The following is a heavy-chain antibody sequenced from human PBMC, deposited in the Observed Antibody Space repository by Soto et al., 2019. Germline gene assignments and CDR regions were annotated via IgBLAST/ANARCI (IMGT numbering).Heavy chain of an antibody. CDR1: GYTLTELS. D-gene: IGHD2-15*01. CDR2: FDPEDGET. Sequence: ASVKVSCKVSGYTLTELSMHWVRQAPGKGLEWMGGFDPEDGETIYAQKFQGRVTMTEETSTDTAYMELSSLRSEDTAVYYCATPVYCSGGSCYSYFDYWGQGTLVTVSS. V-gene: IGHV1-24*01. J-gene: IGHJ4*02. CDR3: ATPVYCSGGSCYSYFDY.